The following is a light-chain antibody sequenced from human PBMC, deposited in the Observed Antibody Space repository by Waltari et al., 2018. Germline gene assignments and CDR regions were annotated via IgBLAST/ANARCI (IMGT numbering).Light chain of an antibody. CDR3: SSYTTSSTWV. CDR2: EVS. Sequence: QSALTQSASVSGSPGQSITISCTGTSSDIGAYNYVSWYQQPPGKAPKLMIYEVSNRPSGVSNRFSGSKSGTTASLTISGLQAEDEADYYCSSYTTSSTWVFGGGTKLTVL. J-gene: IGLJ3*02. CDR1: SSDIGAYNY. V-gene: IGLV2-14*01.